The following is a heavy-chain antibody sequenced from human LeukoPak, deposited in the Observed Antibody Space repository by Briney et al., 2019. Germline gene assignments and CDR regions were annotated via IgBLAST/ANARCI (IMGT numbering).Heavy chain of an antibody. D-gene: IGHD6-19*01. Sequence: PGGSLRLSCAASGFTFSSYWMIWVRQAPGKGLEWVANIKQDGSEIYYVDSVKGRFTISRDIPKNTVYLQLHSLRADDTGLYYCAGGNGWLIEHWGQGTLVTVSS. J-gene: IGHJ1*01. CDR3: AGGNGWLIEH. CDR2: IKQDGSEI. CDR1: GFTFSSYW. V-gene: IGHV3-7*04.